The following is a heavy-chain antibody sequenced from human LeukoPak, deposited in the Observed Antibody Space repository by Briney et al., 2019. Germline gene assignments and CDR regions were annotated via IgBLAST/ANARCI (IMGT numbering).Heavy chain of an antibody. CDR2: IYYSGST. D-gene: IGHD3-22*01. CDR1: GGSISSYY. J-gene: IGHJ4*02. V-gene: IGHV4-59*01. Sequence: SETLSLSCTVSGGSISSYYWSWIRQPPGKGLEWIGYIYYSGSTNYNPSLKSRVTISVDTSKNQFSLKLSSVTAADTAVYYCARAVRYYYDSSGYYGEVTLFAYWGQGTLVTVSS. CDR3: ARAVRYYYDSSGYYGEVTLFAY.